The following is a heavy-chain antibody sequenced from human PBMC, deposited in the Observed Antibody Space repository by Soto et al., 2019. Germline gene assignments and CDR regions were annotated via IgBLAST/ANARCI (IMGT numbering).Heavy chain of an antibody. CDR3: ARSRFLEWLPGY. J-gene: IGHJ3*01. CDR1: GFTFSSYS. CDR2: ISYSSSTI. V-gene: IGHV3-48*02. Sequence: EVQLVESGGGLVQPGGCLRLSCAGSGFTFSSYSMNWVRQAPGKGLEWVSFISYSSSTIYYADSVKGRLTISRDNAKNSLYLQMNSLRDEDTAVYYCARSRFLEWLPGYWGQGTMVTVSS. D-gene: IGHD3-3*01.